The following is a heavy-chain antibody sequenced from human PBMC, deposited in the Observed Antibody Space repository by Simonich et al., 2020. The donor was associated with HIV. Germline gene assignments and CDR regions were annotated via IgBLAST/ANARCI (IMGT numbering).Heavy chain of an antibody. CDR1: GYTFTDYY. CDR3: ATHGPGSSSSALDI. J-gene: IGHJ3*02. Sequence: QVQLVQSGAEVKKPGASVKVSCKASGYTFTDYYIHWVRQAPGQGLEWMRGSSPNNGGTDYPQKFQGRVTMTRDTSISTAYLGLSRLRFDDTAVYYCATHGPGSSSSALDIWGQGTTVTVSS. CDR2: SSPNNGGT. D-gene: IGHD6-6*01. V-gene: IGHV1-2*02.